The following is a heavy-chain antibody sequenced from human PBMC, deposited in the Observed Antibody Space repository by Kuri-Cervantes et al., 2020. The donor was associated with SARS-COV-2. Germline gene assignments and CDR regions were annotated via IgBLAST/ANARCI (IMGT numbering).Heavy chain of an antibody. Sequence: GSLRLSCTVSGGSISSYYWSWIRQPAGKGLEWIGRIYTSGSTNYNPSLKSRVTMSVDTSKNQFSLKLSSVTAADTAVYYCARAMYYYDSSGYYINYYGMDVWGQGTTVTVSS. CDR1: GGSISSYY. CDR2: IYTSGST. CDR3: ARAMYYYDSSGYYINYYGMDV. J-gene: IGHJ6*02. V-gene: IGHV4-4*07. D-gene: IGHD3-22*01.